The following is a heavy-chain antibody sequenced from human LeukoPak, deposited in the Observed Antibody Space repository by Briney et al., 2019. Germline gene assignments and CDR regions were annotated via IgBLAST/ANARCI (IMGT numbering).Heavy chain of an antibody. V-gene: IGHV4-31*03. CDR2: IHPSGML. D-gene: IGHD3-22*01. CDR3: SRGLDSRKLGY. CDR1: GASFSSGDQY. J-gene: IGHJ4*02. Sequence: SQTLSLTCTVSGASFSSGDQYWNWIRQSPGKGREWLGSIHPSGMLYTNPSLESRVTISIDTSKNQFSLNLNSVTAADTAVYFCSRGLDSRKLGYWGQGTLVTVSS.